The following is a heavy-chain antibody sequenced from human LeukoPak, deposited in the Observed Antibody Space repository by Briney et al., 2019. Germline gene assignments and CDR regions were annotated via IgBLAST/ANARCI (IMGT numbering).Heavy chain of an antibody. Sequence: SGGSLRLSCAASGFTFSTYEMSWVRQAPGKGPEWVSYISSGGSTKYYADSVKGRFTISRDNAKDSLYLQMNSLRAEDTAVYYCARDGAFDIWGQGTMVTVSS. CDR1: GFTFSTYE. V-gene: IGHV3-48*03. CDR3: ARDGAFDI. CDR2: ISSGGSTK. J-gene: IGHJ3*02.